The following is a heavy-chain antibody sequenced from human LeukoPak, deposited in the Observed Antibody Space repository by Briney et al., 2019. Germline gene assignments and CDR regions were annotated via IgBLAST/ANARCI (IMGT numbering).Heavy chain of an antibody. Sequence: GGSLRPSCAASGFTLSTYWMSWVRQAPGKGLEWVANIKQDGSEKYYVDSVKGRFTISRDNAKNSLYLQMNSLRVEDTAVYYCAKVAKYYYGSETYYFFDYWGQGTLVTASS. J-gene: IGHJ4*02. CDR3: AKVAKYYYGSETYYFFDY. D-gene: IGHD3-10*01. CDR2: IKQDGSEK. V-gene: IGHV3-7*01. CDR1: GFTLSTYW.